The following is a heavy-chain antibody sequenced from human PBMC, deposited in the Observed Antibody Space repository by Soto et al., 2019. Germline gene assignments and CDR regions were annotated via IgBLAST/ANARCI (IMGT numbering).Heavy chain of an antibody. CDR3: ATPPALYGDYEVDY. J-gene: IGHJ4*02. CDR1: GGSFSGYY. Sequence: SETLSLTCAVYGGSFSGYYWSWIRQPPGKGLEWIGEINHSGSTNYNPSLKSRVTISVDTSKNQFSLKLSSVTAADTAVYYCATPPALYGDYEVDYWGQGTLVTVSS. V-gene: IGHV4-34*01. CDR2: INHSGST. D-gene: IGHD4-17*01.